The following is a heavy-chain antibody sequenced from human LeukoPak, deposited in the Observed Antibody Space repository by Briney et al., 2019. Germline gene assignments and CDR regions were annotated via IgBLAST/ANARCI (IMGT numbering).Heavy chain of an antibody. V-gene: IGHV4-4*02. D-gene: IGHD6-13*01. Sequence: PSETLSLTCAVSGGSVSSDIWWSWVRQPPGKGLEWIGEVYHTGSTNYNPSLKSRVTISVDTSKNQFSLKLSSVTAADTAVYYCARAYSRVQQRPVLWYFDLWGRGTLVTVSS. J-gene: IGHJ2*01. CDR2: VYHTGST. CDR3: ARAYSRVQQRPVLWYFDL. CDR1: GGSVSSDIW.